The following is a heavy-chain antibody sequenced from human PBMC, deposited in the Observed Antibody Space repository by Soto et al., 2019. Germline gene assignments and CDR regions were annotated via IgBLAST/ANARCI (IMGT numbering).Heavy chain of an antibody. CDR2: ISAYNGNT. D-gene: IGHD1-26*01. J-gene: IGHJ4*02. V-gene: IGHV1-18*01. Sequence: QVQLVQSGAEVKKHGASVKVSCKASGYTFTSYGISWVRQAPGQGLEWMGWISAYNGNTNYAQKLQGRVTMPTDTSTSTAYMELRSLRSDDKAVYYCARDDQVGATVADEGVYFDYWGQGTLVTVSS. CDR1: GYTFTSYG. CDR3: ARDDQVGATVADEGVYFDY.